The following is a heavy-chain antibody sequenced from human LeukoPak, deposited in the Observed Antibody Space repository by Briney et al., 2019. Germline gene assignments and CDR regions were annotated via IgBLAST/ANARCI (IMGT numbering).Heavy chain of an antibody. V-gene: IGHV1-69*05. D-gene: IGHD4-11*01. J-gene: IGHJ6*03. Sequence: SVKVSCKASGGTFSSYAISWVRQAPGQGLEWMGGIIPIFGTANYAQKFQGRVTITTDESTSPAYMELSSLRSEDTAVYYCARGGPTHVDYITTNLKGPYYYYMDVWGKGTTVTVSS. CDR3: ARGGPTHVDYITTNLKGPYYYYMDV. CDR2: IIPIFGTA. CDR1: GGTFSSYA.